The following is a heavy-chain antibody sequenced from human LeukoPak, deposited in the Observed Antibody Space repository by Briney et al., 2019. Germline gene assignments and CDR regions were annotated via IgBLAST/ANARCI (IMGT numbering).Heavy chain of an antibody. V-gene: IGHV6-1*01. CDR1: GDSVSSNNGA. Sequence: SQTLSLTCAISGDSVSSNNGAWNWIRQSPSRGLEWLGRTYYRSKWYNDYAESLISRITISPVTSKNQFSLQLYSATPEDTAVYYCARDVGTTGWHTFDYWGQGTLVTVSS. D-gene: IGHD3-9*01. CDR3: ARDVGTTGWHTFDY. CDR2: TYYRSKWYN. J-gene: IGHJ4*02.